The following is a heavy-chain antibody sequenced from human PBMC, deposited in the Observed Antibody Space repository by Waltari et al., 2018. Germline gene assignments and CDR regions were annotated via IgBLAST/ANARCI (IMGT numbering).Heavy chain of an antibody. J-gene: IGHJ6*02. Sequence: QVQLVQSGAEVKKPGASVKVSCKASGYTFTGYYMHWVRQAPGQGLEWMGWINPNSGGTNYAQKLQGRVTMTRDTSISTAYMELSRLRSDDTAVYYCARDLNEDKGMDVWGQGTTVTVSS. CDR2: INPNSGGT. CDR3: ARDLNEDKGMDV. V-gene: IGHV1-2*02. CDR1: GYTFTGYY. D-gene: IGHD1-1*01.